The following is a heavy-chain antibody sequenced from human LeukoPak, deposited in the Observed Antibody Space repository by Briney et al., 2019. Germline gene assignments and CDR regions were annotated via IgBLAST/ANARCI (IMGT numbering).Heavy chain of an antibody. CDR2: IHNSGTT. Sequence: SETLSLICTVSGGSISTCYWSWIRQSPGRGLEWIGYIHNSGTTNYNPSLKSRVTFSVDTSNNQFSLKLSSVTAADTAVYYCARNGRLQSVDYWGPGTLVTVSS. CDR3: ARNGRLQSVDY. J-gene: IGHJ4*02. CDR1: GGSISTCY. V-gene: IGHV4-59*01. D-gene: IGHD5-24*01.